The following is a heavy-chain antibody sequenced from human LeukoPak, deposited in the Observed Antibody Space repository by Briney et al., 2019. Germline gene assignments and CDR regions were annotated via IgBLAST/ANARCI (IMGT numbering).Heavy chain of an antibody. J-gene: IGHJ5*02. Sequence: GGSLRLSCVASGFTFSNYGMHWVRQAPGKGLEWVAVIWYDGSKKDYEDSVKGRFTISRDNSKNTLYLQMNSLRGDDTAVHYCARDGDDYIWGSYRNSNWFDPWGQGTLVTVSS. V-gene: IGHV3-33*08. CDR3: ARDGDDYIWGSYRNSNWFDP. D-gene: IGHD3-16*02. CDR1: GFTFSNYG. CDR2: IWYDGSKK.